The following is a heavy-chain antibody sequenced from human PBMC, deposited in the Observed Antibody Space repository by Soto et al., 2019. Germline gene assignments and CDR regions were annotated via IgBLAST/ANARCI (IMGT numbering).Heavy chain of an antibody. J-gene: IGHJ4*02. Sequence: SETLSLTCTVSGGSISSSSYYWGWIRQPPGKGLEWIGSIYYSGSTYYNPSLKSRVTISVDTSKNQFSLKLSSVTAADTAVYYCASYDYGGNSAGRTGVFDYWGQGTLVTSPQ. V-gene: IGHV4-39*07. D-gene: IGHD4-17*01. CDR3: ASYDYGGNSAGRTGVFDY. CDR1: GGSISSSSYY. CDR2: IYYSGST.